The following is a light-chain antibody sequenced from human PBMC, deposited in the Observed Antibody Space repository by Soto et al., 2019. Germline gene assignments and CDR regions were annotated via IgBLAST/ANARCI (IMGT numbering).Light chain of an antibody. Sequence: IGLTQSPGTLSLSPGEGATLSCRASQSVISGNLAWYQQRPGQAPRVVIFGGSYRATGIPDRFSGSGSGTDYSLTISRVEPEDFAVYYCQHYGDSPTFGGGTKVEIK. J-gene: IGKJ4*01. CDR1: QSVISGN. V-gene: IGKV3-20*01. CDR2: GGS. CDR3: QHYGDSPT.